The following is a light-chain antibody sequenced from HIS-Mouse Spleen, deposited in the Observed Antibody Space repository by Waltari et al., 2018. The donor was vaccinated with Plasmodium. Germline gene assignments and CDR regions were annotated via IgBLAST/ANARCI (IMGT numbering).Light chain of an antibody. CDR3: QQYDNRPYT. CDR2: DAA. Sequence: DIQMTQSPSSLSASVGDRVTITCQASQDLSNYLNWYQQKPGKAPKLLIYDAANLETGVPSRFSGSGSGTDFTLTISSLQPEDIATYYCQQYDNRPYTFGQGTKLEIK. J-gene: IGKJ2*01. CDR1: QDLSNY. V-gene: IGKV1-33*01.